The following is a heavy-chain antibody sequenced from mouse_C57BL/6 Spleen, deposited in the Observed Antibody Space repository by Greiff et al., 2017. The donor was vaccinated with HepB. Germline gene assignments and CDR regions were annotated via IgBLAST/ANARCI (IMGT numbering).Heavy chain of an antibody. CDR2: INYDGSST. Sequence: EVQRVESEGGLVQPGSSMKLSCTASGFTFSDYYMAWVRQVPEKGLEWVANINYDGSSTYYLDSLKSRFIISRDNAKNILYLQMSSLKSEDTATYYCARGTSRYYFDYWGQGTTLTVSS. V-gene: IGHV5-16*01. D-gene: IGHD3-3*01. J-gene: IGHJ2*01. CDR1: GFTFSDYY. CDR3: ARGTSRYYFDY.